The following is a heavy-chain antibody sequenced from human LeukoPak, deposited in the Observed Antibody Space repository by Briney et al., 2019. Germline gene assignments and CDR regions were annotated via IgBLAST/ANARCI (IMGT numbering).Heavy chain of an antibody. V-gene: IGHV6-1*01. D-gene: IGHD6-25*01. CDR3: AQGGAAAGFDY. J-gene: IGHJ4*02. CDR2: TYYRSKWYN. CDR1: GDSVSSNSAV. Sequence: SQTLSLTCGISGDSVSSNSAVWSWIRQSPSRGLEWLGRTYYRSKWYNDYAESVKSRITVNPDTSKNQFSLQLTSVTPEDTAVYYCAQGGAAAGFDYWGQGTLVTVSS.